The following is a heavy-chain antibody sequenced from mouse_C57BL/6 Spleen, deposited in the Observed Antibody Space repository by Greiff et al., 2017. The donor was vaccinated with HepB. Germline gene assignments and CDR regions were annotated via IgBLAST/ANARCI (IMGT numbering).Heavy chain of an antibody. J-gene: IGHJ4*01. CDR3: ARSGNYYAMDY. Sequence: VMLVESGAELVRPGASVKLSCKASGYTFTDYYINWVKQRPGQGLEWIARIYPGSGNTYYNEKFKGKATLTAEKSSSTAYMQLSSLTSEDSTVYFCARSGNYYAMDYWGQGTSVTVSS. D-gene: IGHD1-3*01. CDR2: IYPGSGNT. CDR1: GYTFTDYY. V-gene: IGHV1-76*01.